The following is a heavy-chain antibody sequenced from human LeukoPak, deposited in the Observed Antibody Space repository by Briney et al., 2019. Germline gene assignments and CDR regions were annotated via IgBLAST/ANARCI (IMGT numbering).Heavy chain of an antibody. CDR3: ARDQYDVLTGYSNYYMDV. CDR1: GGTFSSYA. D-gene: IGHD3-9*01. CDR2: IIPIFGTA. V-gene: IGHV1-69*06. J-gene: IGHJ6*03. Sequence: ASVEVSCKASGGTFSSYAISWVRQAPGQGVEWMGGIIPIFGTANYAQKFQGRVTITADKSTSTAYMELSSLRSEDTAVYYCARDQYDVLTGYSNYYMDVWGKGTTVTISS.